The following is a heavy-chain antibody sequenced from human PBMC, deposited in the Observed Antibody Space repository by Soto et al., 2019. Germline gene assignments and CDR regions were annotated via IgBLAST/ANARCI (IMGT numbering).Heavy chain of an antibody. J-gene: IGHJ6*02. Sequence: PSETLSLTCTVSGGSISSYYWSWIRQPPGKGLEWIGYIYYSGSTNYNPSLKSRVTISVDTSKNQFSLKLSSVTAADTAVYYCARYRAAPPGAYYYGMEVWGQGTTVTVS. CDR1: GGSISSYY. CDR2: IYYSGST. D-gene: IGHD6-6*01. CDR3: ARYRAAPPGAYYYGMEV. V-gene: IGHV4-59*01.